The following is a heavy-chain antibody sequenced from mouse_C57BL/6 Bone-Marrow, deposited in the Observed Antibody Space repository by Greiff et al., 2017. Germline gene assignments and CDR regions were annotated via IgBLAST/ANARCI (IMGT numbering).Heavy chain of an antibody. V-gene: IGHV5-6*01. J-gene: IGHJ3*01. CDR3: ARPYSTAY. CDR1: GFTFSSYG. Sequence: EVKLVESGGDLVKPGGSLKLSCAASGFTFSSYGMSWVRQTPVKRLEWVATISSGGSYTYYPDSVKGRFTISRDNAKNTLYLQMSSLKSEDTAMYYCARPYSTAYWGQGTLVTVSA. D-gene: IGHD2-5*01. CDR2: ISSGGSYT.